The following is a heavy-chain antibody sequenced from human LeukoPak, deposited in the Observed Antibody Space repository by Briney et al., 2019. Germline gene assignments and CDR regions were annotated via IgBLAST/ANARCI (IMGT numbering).Heavy chain of an antibody. CDR2: INTSGST. V-gene: IGHV4-4*07. CDR3: AREMTTVNWFDP. D-gene: IGHD4-11*01. Sequence: SGTLSLTCSVSGGSISSYYWSWIRQPAAKGLEWIGRINTSGSTNYNPSLESRVTMSVDTTKNQFSLQLTSVTAADTAVYYCAREMTTVNWFDPWGQGTLVTVSS. CDR1: GGSISSYY. J-gene: IGHJ5*02.